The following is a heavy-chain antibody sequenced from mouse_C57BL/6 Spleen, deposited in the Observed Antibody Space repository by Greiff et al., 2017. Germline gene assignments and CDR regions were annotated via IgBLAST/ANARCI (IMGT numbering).Heavy chain of an antibody. J-gene: IGHJ4*01. CDR3: ATNDYDGSYYAMDY. Sequence: QVQLQQPGAELVKPGASVKLSCKASGYTFTSYWMHWVKQRPGRGLEWIGRIDPNSGGTKYNEKFKCKATLTVDKPSSTAYMQLSSLTSEDSAVYYCATNDYDGSYYAMDYWGQGTSVTVSS. V-gene: IGHV1-72*01. CDR2: IDPNSGGT. D-gene: IGHD2-4*01. CDR1: GYTFTSYW.